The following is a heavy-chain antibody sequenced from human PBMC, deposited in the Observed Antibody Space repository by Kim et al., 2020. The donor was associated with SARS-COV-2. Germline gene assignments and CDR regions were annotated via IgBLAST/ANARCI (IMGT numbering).Heavy chain of an antibody. D-gene: IGHD2-15*01. CDR3: ARDEIQCSGGSCYSSSNYGMDV. Sequence: VKVSCKASGYTFTGYYMHWVRQAPGQGLEWMGWINPNSGGTNYAQKFQGRVTMTRDTSISTAYMELSRLRSDDTAVYYCARDEIQCSGGSCYSSSNYGMDVWGQGTTVTVSS. CDR2: INPNSGGT. V-gene: IGHV1-2*02. J-gene: IGHJ6*02. CDR1: GYTFTGYY.